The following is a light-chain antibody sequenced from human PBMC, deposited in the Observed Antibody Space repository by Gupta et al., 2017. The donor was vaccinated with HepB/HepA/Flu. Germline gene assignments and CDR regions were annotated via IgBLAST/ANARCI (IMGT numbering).Light chain of an antibody. J-gene: IGKJ5*01. V-gene: IGKV3-15*01. CDR3: QHENNWLLT. CDR2: GAS. Sequence: EIMMTQSPATLSVSPGERATLSYRASQSLSSNLAWYQQKPGQAPRLLIYGASTRATGFPARFSGSGSGTEFNLTISSRQSEDFAVYYCQHENNWLLTFGQGTLLDIK. CDR1: QSLSSN.